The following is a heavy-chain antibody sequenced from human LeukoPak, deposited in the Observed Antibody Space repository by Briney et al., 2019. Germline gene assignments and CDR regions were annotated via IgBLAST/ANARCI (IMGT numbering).Heavy chain of an antibody. D-gene: IGHD7-27*01. CDR1: GFTFSTFS. V-gene: IGHV3-15*01. Sequence: GGSLRLSCAASGFTFSTFSMNWVRQAPGKGLEWVGRIKSKTDGGTTDYAAPVKGRFTISRDDSKTTLYLQMNSLKTEDTAVYYCATIGLWGFYAVDIWGQGTVVTVSS. CDR3: ATIGLWGFYAVDI. CDR2: IKSKTDGGTT. J-gene: IGHJ3*02.